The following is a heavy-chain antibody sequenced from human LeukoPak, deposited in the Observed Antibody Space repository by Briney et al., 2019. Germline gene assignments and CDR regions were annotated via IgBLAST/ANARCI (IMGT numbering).Heavy chain of an antibody. Sequence: GGSLRLSCAASGFTFSSYSMNWVRQAPGKGLEWVSYISSSGSTIYYADSVKGRFTISRDNAKNSLYLQMNSLRAEDTAVYYCAREPYYYGMDVWGQGTTVTVSS. CDR2: ISSSGSTI. CDR1: GFTFSSYS. V-gene: IGHV3-48*04. CDR3: AREPYYYGMDV. J-gene: IGHJ6*02.